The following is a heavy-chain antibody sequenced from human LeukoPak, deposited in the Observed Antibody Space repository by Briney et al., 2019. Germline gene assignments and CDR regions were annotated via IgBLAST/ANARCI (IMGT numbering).Heavy chain of an antibody. V-gene: IGHV4-34*01. CDR2: INHSGST. CDR3: ARLYSGWYSSPFDY. Sequence: KPSETLSLTCAVYGGSFSGYYWSWIRQPPGKGLEWIGEINHSGSTNYNPSLKSRVTISVDTSKNQFSLKLSSVTAADTAVYYCARLYSGWYSSPFDYWGQGTLVTVSS. D-gene: IGHD6-19*01. CDR1: GGSFSGYY. J-gene: IGHJ4*02.